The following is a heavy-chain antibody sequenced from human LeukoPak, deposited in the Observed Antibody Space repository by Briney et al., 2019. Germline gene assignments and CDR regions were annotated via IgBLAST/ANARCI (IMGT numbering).Heavy chain of an antibody. V-gene: IGHV4-34*01. CDR2: INHSGST. D-gene: IGHD2-15*01. Sequence: SETLSLTCAVYGGSFSGYYWSWIRQPPGKGLEWIGEINHSGSTNYNPSLKSRVTISVDTSKNQFSLKLSSVTAADTAVYYCASLRPAATILRRLDPWGQGTLVTVSS. CDR1: GGSFSGYY. CDR3: ASLRPAATILRRLDP. J-gene: IGHJ5*02.